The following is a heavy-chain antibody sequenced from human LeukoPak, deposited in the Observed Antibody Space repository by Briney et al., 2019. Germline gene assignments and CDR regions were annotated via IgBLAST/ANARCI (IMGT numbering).Heavy chain of an antibody. J-gene: IGHJ4*02. CDR2: IYSGGST. CDR1: GFTFSSNY. Sequence: GGSLRLSCAASGFTFSSNYMSWVRQALGKGLEWVSVIYSGGSTYYADSVKGRFTISRDNSKNTLYLQMNSLRAEDTAVYYCARERVRGYFDYWGQGTLVTVSS. V-gene: IGHV3-53*01. CDR3: ARERVRGYFDY.